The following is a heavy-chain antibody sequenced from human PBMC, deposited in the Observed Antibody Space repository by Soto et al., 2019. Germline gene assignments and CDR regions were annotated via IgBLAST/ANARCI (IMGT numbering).Heavy chain of an antibody. V-gene: IGHV3-33*01. CDR2: IWYDGSNK. Sequence: GGSLRLSCAASGFTFSSYGMHWVRQAPGKGLEWVAVIWYDGSNKYYADSVKGRFTISRDNSKNTLYLQMNSLRAEDTAVYYCAREYYYDSSGYQKTYYYYGMDVWGQGTTVTVS. J-gene: IGHJ6*02. CDR1: GFTFSSYG. D-gene: IGHD3-22*01. CDR3: AREYYYDSSGYQKTYYYYGMDV.